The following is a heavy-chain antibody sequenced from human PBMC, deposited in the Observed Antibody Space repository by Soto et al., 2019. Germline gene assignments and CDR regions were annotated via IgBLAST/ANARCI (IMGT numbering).Heavy chain of an antibody. CDR2: IYYSGST. CDR1: GGSISSCCYY. CDR3: ASLNGGKSIATPFDP. D-gene: IGHD6-6*01. Sequence: TPSLTFTVSGGSISSCCYYWSWIRQHPGKGLEWIGYIYYSGSTYYNPSLKSRVTISVDTSKNQFSLKLSSVTAADTAVYYCASLNGGKSIATPFDPWGQGTLVTVSS. V-gene: IGHV4-31*03. J-gene: IGHJ5*02.